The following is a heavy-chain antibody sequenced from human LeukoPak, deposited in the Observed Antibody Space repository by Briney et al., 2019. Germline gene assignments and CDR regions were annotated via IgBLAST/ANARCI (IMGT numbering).Heavy chain of an antibody. V-gene: IGHV3-23*01. CDR1: GFTFSSYA. D-gene: IGHD3-10*01. CDR2: ISDSGTST. Sequence: GGSLSLTCAASGFTFSSYAMIWVRQAPGKGLEWVSLISDSGTSTYYPDSVKGRFTISRDNSKNTVYLQMNSLRAEDTAVYYCAKGVSGYGSGRPFDYWGQATLATVSP. CDR3: AKGVSGYGSGRPFDY. J-gene: IGHJ4*02.